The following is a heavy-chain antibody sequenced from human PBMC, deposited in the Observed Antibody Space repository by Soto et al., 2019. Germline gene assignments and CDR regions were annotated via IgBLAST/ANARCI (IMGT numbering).Heavy chain of an antibody. V-gene: IGHV3-30-3*01. D-gene: IGHD4-4*01. J-gene: IGHJ2*01. Sequence: QVQLVESGGGVVQPGRSLRLSCAASGFTFSSYAMHWVRQVPVKGLEWVAVISYDGSNKYYADSVKGRFTISRDNSKNTLYLHMNSLRAEDTAVYYCASPLWRDDYNWGYFDLWGRGTLVTVSS. CDR3: ASPLWRDDYNWGYFDL. CDR2: ISYDGSNK. CDR1: GFTFSSYA.